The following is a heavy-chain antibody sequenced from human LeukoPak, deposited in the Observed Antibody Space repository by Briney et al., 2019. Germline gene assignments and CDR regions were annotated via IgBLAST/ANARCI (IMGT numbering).Heavy chain of an antibody. CDR2: VYYSGRT. CDR1: SGSISSFY. CDR3: AREGKVPAANEYNWFDP. V-gene: IGHV4-59*12. Sequence: SETLSLTCTVSSGSISSFYWTWIRQPPGKGLGWIGYVYYSGRTTYNPSLTSRVTISVDTSKNQFSLKLSSVTAADTAVYYCAREGKVPAANEYNWFDPWGQGTLVTVSS. J-gene: IGHJ5*02. D-gene: IGHD2-2*01.